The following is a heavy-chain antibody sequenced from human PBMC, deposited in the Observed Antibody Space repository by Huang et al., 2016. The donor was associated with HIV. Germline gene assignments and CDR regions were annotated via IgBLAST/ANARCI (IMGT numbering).Heavy chain of an antibody. CDR2: IYYSGST. V-gene: IGHV4-39*01. D-gene: IGHD3-10*01. J-gene: IGHJ4*02. Sequence: QLQLQESGPGLVKPSETLSLTCTVSGGSIRSDNYYWGWIRQPPGKGLEWIGSIYYSGSTYYTPAIKSRVTITVDTSKNQFSLKMRSVTAADTAVYYCARLPGSITMIRGVITDPYWGQGTLVTVSS. CDR3: ARLPGSITMIRGVITDPY. CDR1: GGSIRSDNYY.